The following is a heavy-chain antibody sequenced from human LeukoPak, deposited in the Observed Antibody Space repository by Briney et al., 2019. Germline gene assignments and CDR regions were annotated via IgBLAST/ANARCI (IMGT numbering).Heavy chain of an antibody. D-gene: IGHD2/OR15-2a*01. CDR1: GNYW. V-gene: IGHV3-74*01. Sequence: GGSLRLSCAACGNYWMHWVRQAPGKGLVWVSHINSDGSWTGYADSVKGRFTISKDNAKNTVYLQMNSLRAEDTAVYYCVSFYETYWGRGTLVTVSS. J-gene: IGHJ4*02. CDR2: INSDGSWT. CDR3: VSFYETY.